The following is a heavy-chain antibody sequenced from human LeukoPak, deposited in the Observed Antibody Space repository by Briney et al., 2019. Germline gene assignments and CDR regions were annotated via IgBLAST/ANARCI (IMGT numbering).Heavy chain of an antibody. CDR2: INPSGGST. CDR1: GYTFTNYY. J-gene: IGHJ4*02. D-gene: IGHD6-19*01. Sequence: ASVNVSFKASGYTFTNYYMHWVRQAPGQGLEGMGIINPSGGSTRYEQKLQSRVTMPRDTSTSTVYMELSSLRSEDTAVYYCARESDLAVAGTGFDYWGQGTLVTVSS. V-gene: IGHV1-46*04. CDR3: ARESDLAVAGTGFDY.